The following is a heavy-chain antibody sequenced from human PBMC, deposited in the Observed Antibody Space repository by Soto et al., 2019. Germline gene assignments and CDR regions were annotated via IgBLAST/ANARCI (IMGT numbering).Heavy chain of an antibody. V-gene: IGHV1-18*01. CDR1: GYTFTSCG. CDR3: ARVMELLGHYYGMDV. Sequence: ASVKVSCKASGYTFTSCGISWVRQAPGQGLEWMGWISAYNGNTNYAQKLQGRVAMTTDTSTSTAYMELRSLRSDDTAVYYCARVMELLGHYYGMDVWGQGTTVTVSS. CDR2: ISAYNGNT. J-gene: IGHJ6*02. D-gene: IGHD3-10*01.